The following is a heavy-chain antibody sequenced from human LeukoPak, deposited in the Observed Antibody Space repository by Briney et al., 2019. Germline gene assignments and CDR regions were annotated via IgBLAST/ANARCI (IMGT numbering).Heavy chain of an antibody. Sequence: GGSLRLSCAASGFTFSSYAMHWVRQAPGKGLEYVSAISSNGGSTYYANSVKGRFTISRDNSKNTLYLQMGSLRAEDMAVYYCARGGDIVVVPAAIEPYYFDYWARGPWSPSPQ. CDR3: ARGGDIVVVPAAIEPYYFDY. J-gene: IGHJ4*02. D-gene: IGHD2-2*02. V-gene: IGHV3-64*01. CDR2: ISSNGGST. CDR1: GFTFSSYA.